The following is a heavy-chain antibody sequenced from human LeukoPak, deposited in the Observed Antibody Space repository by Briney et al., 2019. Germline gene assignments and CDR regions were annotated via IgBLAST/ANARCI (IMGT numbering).Heavy chain of an antibody. D-gene: IGHD1-26*01. CDR1: GFTFSSSV. CDR3: AADIVGATGYYFDY. Sequence: TSVKVSCKASGFTFSSSVMQWVRQARGQRLEWIGWIVVGSGNTNYAQKFQERVTITRDMSTSTAYMELSSLRSEDTAVYYCAADIVGATGYYFDYCGQGTLVTVSS. J-gene: IGHJ4*02. V-gene: IGHV1-58*02. CDR2: IVVGSGNT.